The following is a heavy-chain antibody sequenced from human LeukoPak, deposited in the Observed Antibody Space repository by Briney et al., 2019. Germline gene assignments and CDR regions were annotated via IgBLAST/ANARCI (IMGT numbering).Heavy chain of an antibody. CDR3: ARETGSSGWYFGYYYYMDV. J-gene: IGHJ6*03. CDR2: INPNSGGT. D-gene: IGHD6-19*01. Sequence: ASVKVSCKASGYTFTGYYMHWVRQAPGQGLEWMGWINPNSGGTNYAQKFQGRVTMTRDMSTSTVYMELSSLRSEDTAVYYCARETGSSGWYFGYYYYMDVWGKGTTVTVSS. CDR1: GYTFTGYY. V-gene: IGHV1-2*02.